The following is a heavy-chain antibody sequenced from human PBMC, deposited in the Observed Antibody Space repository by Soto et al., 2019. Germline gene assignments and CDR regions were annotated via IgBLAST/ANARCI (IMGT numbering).Heavy chain of an antibody. Sequence: SETLXLTCTVSGDSTNRNSHCWGWIRQPTKKGLDWIGSMVYGGSTYYNPSLKRRVTMTVDTSKKQFCMKLRYVTAADRAGYYFASLSTGYYYSWFDXWCQGTLVTVSS. CDR3: ASLSTGYYYSWFDX. J-gene: IGHJ5*02. CDR1: GDSTNRNSHC. V-gene: IGHV4-39*01. D-gene: IGHD3-22*01. CDR2: MVYGGST.